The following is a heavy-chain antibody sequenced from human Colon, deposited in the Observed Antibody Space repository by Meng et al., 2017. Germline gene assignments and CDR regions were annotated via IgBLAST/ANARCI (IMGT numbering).Heavy chain of an antibody. CDR1: GFIFTNYV. J-gene: IGHJ4*02. V-gene: IGHV3-23*01. CDR3: AKELANARPFDY. CDR2: VTIDGAT. Sequence: GESLKISCAASGFIFTNYVMSWVRQAPGKGPEWVSTVTIDGATHYADSVKGRFSISRDNSKNTLFLQMNSLRVEDTAIYYCAKELANARPFDYWGQGTLVTVSS. D-gene: IGHD3-3*02.